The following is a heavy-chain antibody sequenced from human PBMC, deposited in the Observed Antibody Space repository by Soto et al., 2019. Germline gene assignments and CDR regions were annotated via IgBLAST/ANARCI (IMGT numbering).Heavy chain of an antibody. J-gene: IGHJ5*02. CDR2: VNHSGST. CDR3: ARGWSGLVIIRFDP. CDR1: GGSFSGYY. V-gene: IGHV4-34*01. D-gene: IGHD3-9*01. Sequence: SETLSLTCAVCGGSFSGYYWSWIRQPPGKGLEWIGEVNHSGSTNYNPSLKSRVTISVDTSKNQFSLKLSSVTAADTAVYYCARGWSGLVIIRFDPWGQGTLVTVSS.